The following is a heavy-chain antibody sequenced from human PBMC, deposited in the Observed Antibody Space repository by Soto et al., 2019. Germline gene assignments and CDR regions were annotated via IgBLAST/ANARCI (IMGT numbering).Heavy chain of an antibody. D-gene: IGHD5-12*01. V-gene: IGHV3-7*05. CDR2: IKHDGSEK. CDR3: ASQDGYASPWFDY. Sequence: EVQLVESGGGLVQPGGSLRLSCPASGFSFSNYWMSWFRQVPGKGLEWVANIKHDGSEKYYVESMKGRFTISRDNAKTSLYLQMDSLRAEDSAVYYCASQDGYASPWFDYWGQGTLVTVSS. J-gene: IGHJ4*02. CDR1: GFSFSNYW.